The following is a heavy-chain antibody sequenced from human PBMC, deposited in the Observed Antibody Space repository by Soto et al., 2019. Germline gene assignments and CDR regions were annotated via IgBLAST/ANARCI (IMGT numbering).Heavy chain of an antibody. CDR2: IWYDGSNK. V-gene: IGHV3-33*01. J-gene: IGHJ4*02. CDR3: ARDLPSTYGIHWAFDY. CDR1: RFNFSNYG. D-gene: IGHD3-10*01. Sequence: QVQLVESGGGVVQPGRSLRISCAASRFNFSNYGMHWVRQAPGKGLEWVAVIWYDGSNKYYADSVKGRFTISRGIPKTSLYLQMNTLRAEHSVVYYRARDLPSTYGIHWAFDYWGQGTLVTVSS.